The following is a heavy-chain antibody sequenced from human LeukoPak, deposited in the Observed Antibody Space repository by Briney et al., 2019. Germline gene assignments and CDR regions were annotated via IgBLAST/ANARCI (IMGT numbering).Heavy chain of an antibody. CDR2: ISSSSSTI. CDR1: GFTFSSYA. CDR3: ARVGYYDYVWGSYRSDAFDI. D-gene: IGHD3-16*02. J-gene: IGHJ3*02. Sequence: GGSLRLSCAASGFTFSSYAMSWVRQAPGKGLEWVSYISSSSSTIYYADSVRGRFTISRDNAKNSLYLQMNSLRAEDTAVYYCARVGYYDYVWGSYRSDAFDIWGQGTMVTVSS. V-gene: IGHV3-48*04.